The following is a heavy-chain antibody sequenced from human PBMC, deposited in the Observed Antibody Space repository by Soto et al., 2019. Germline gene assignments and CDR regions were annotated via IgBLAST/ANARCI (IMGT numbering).Heavy chain of an antibody. D-gene: IGHD6-6*01. J-gene: IGHJ6*02. CDR1: GGSFSGYY. CDR2: INHSGST. Sequence: SETLSLTCAVYGGSFSGYYWSWIRQPPGKGLEWIGEINHSGSTNYNPSLKSRVTISVDTSKNQFSLKLSSVTAADTAVYYCARGRRHSSSFVWDYYYYGMDVWGQGTTVTVS. V-gene: IGHV4-34*01. CDR3: ARGRRHSSSFVWDYYYYGMDV.